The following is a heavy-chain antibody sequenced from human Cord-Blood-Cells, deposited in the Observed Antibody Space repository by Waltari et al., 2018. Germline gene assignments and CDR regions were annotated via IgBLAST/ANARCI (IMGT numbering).Heavy chain of an antibody. D-gene: IGHD1-26*01. J-gene: IGHJ4*02. CDR1: GCTFSSYG. V-gene: IGHV3-33*01. Sequence: QGQLVGSGGGVVQPGRSLRLPCAASGCTFSSYGMHWVRQAPGKGLAWVAVIWYDGSNKYYADSVKGRFTISRDNSKNTLYLQMNSLRAEDTAVYYCARIRKWAGDYWGQGTLVTVSS. CDR3: ARIRKWAGDY. CDR2: IWYDGSNK.